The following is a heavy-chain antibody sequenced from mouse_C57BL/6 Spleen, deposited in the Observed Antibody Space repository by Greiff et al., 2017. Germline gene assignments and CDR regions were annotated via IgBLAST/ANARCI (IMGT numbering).Heavy chain of an antibody. V-gene: IGHV1-50*01. CDR1: GYTFTSYW. D-gene: IGHD4-1*01. CDR2: IDPADSYT. Sequence: VQLQQPGAELVKPGASVKLSCKASGYTFTSYWMQWVKQRPGQGLEWIGEIDPADSYTNYNQKFKGKATVTVDKSSSTAYMQLSSLTSEDSAVYCCARGNWDVSFAYWGQGTLVTVSA. CDR3: ARGNWDVSFAY. J-gene: IGHJ3*01.